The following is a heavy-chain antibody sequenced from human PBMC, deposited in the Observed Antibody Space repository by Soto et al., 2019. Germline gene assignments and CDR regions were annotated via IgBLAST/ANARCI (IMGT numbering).Heavy chain of an antibody. Sequence: ATVKVSCKASGYTFTNYGVSWVRQAPGQGLEWMGWIGGYKGNTNYAQKLQGRVTLTTDTSTSTAYMELRSLRSVDTAVYYCARLIGNSWLDSWGQGTQVNVSS. CDR1: GYTFTNYG. CDR3: ARLIGNSWLDS. J-gene: IGHJ5*01. CDR2: IGGYKGNT. V-gene: IGHV1-18*01. D-gene: IGHD2-8*01.